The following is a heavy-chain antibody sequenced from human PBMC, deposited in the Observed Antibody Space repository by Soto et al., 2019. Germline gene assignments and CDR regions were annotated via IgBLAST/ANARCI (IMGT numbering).Heavy chain of an antibody. CDR2: ISTSNGDT. D-gene: IGHD5-18*01. CDR3: ARDVGYSYGYGYGY. CDR1: GYTFTANG. Sequence: QVQLVQSGGEVKKPGASVTISCKASGYTFTANGVSWVRQAPGHGLEWIGWISTSNGDTNYAHSLKVRVTMTTDTSTSTAYLEVRSLRSDDTAVYWCARDVGYSYGYGYGYWGQGTLVTVSS. J-gene: IGHJ4*02. V-gene: IGHV1-18*04.